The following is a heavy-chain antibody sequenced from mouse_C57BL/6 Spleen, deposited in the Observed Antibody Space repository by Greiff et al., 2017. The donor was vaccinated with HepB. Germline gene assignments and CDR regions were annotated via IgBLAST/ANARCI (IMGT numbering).Heavy chain of an antibody. CDR1: GYTFTSYW. CDR2: INPSNGGT. J-gene: IGHJ4*01. Sequence: QVQLQQPGTELVKPGASVKLSCKASGYTFTSYWMHWVKQRPGQGLEWIGNINPSNGGTNYNEKFKSKATLTVDKSSSTAYMQLSSPTSEDSAVYYCARDGNWGYAMDYWGQGTSVTVSS. D-gene: IGHD2-1*01. V-gene: IGHV1-53*01. CDR3: ARDGNWGYAMDY.